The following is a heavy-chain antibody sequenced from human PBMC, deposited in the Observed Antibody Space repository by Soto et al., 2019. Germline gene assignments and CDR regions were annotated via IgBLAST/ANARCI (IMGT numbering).Heavy chain of an antibody. J-gene: IGHJ6*02. CDR2: ISGSGGST. Sequence: GGSLSLSCAASGFPFSSYSMSWVRQAPGKGLEWVSAISGSGGSTYYADSVKGRFTISRDNSKNTLYLQMNSLRAEDTAVYYCASNVSSSWYYYYYYYYGMDVWGQGTTVTVSS. D-gene: IGHD6-13*01. CDR3: ASNVSSSWYYYYYYYYGMDV. V-gene: IGHV3-23*01. CDR1: GFPFSSYS.